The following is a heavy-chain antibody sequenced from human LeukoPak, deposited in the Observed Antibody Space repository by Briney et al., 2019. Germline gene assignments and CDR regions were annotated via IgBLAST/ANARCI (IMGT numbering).Heavy chain of an antibody. Sequence: NPGGSLRLSCTASGFSFSNAWMNWVRQAPGKGLEWVGRIKSKTDDETTDYAAPVKGRFTISRDDSRNTVFVQLNSLKTEDTAVYYCAAGTGTSDFDYWGQGTLVTVSS. J-gene: IGHJ4*02. V-gene: IGHV3-15*01. CDR1: GFSFSNAW. CDR3: AAGTGTSDFDY. CDR2: IKSKTDDETT. D-gene: IGHD1-7*01.